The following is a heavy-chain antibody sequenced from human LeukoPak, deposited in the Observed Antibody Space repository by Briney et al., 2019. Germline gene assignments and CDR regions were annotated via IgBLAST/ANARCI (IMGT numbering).Heavy chain of an antibody. CDR1: GYTFTGYY. CDR2: INPNSGGT. CDR3: ASTQRGIAAAGFWTWFDP. D-gene: IGHD6-13*01. V-gene: IGHV1-2*02. J-gene: IGHJ5*02. Sequence: GASVKVSCKASGYTFTGYYMHWVRQAPGQGLEWMGWINPNSGGTNYAQKFQGRVTMTRDTSISTAYMELSRLRSDDNAVYYCASTQRGIAAAGFWTWFDPWGQGTLVTVSS.